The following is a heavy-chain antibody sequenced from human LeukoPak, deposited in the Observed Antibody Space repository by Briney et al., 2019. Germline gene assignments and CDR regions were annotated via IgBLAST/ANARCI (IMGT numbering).Heavy chain of an antibody. CDR2: IYYSGST. CDR3: AREYCSGGSCYGDY. J-gene: IGHJ4*02. Sequence: SETLSLTCAVYGGSFSGYYWSWIRQPPGKGLEWIGYIYYSGSTNYNPSLKSRVTISVDTSKNQFSLKLSSVTAADTAVYYCAREYCSGGSCYGDYWGQGTLVTVSS. D-gene: IGHD2-15*01. V-gene: IGHV4-59*01. CDR1: GGSFSGYY.